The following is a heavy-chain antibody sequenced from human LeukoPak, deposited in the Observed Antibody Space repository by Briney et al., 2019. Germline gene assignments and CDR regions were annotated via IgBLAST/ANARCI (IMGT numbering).Heavy chain of an antibody. CDR3: ARDGSGSPHYYGMDV. D-gene: IGHD3-10*01. J-gene: IGHJ6*02. Sequence: SETLSLTCAVYGVSFSGYYWSWIRQPPGKGLEWIGEINHSGSTNYNPALKRRVTISVDTYKNHFSLKLSSMTTTDTAVYYCARDGSGSPHYYGMDVWGQGTTVTVSS. V-gene: IGHV4-34*01. CDR1: GVSFSGYY. CDR2: INHSGST.